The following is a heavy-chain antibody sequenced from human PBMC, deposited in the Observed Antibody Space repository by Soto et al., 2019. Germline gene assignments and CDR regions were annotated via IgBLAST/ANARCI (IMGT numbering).Heavy chain of an antibody. CDR2: INPNNGAT. Sequence: QVQLVQSGAEVKKPGASVKVSCKASGYTFTGYYMHWVRQAPGQGLEWMGWINPNNGATNNAQKFQGWLTLTRDTSLSTAYMELSSLRSDDTAVYYCETSCGFGCVTKWCMEVWGQGTTVTVSS. D-gene: IGHD2-21*01. CDR1: GYTFTGYY. CDR3: ETSCGFGCVTKWCMEV. V-gene: IGHV1-2*04. J-gene: IGHJ6*02.